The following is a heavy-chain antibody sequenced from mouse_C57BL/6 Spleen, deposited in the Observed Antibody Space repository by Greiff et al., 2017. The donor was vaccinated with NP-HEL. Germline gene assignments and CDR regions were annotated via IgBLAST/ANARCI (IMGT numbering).Heavy chain of an antibody. CDR1: GYTFTEYT. D-gene: IGHD2-1*01. CDR2: FYPGSGSI. J-gene: IGHJ2*01. CDR3: ARHEGGAIYYGNYFDY. V-gene: IGHV1-62-2*01. Sequence: QVQLKQSGAELVKPGASVKLSCKASGYTFTEYTIHWVKQRSGQGLEWIGWFYPGSGSIKYNEKFKDKATLTADKSSSTVYMELSRLTSEDSAVYVCARHEGGAIYYGNYFDYWGQGTTLTVSS.